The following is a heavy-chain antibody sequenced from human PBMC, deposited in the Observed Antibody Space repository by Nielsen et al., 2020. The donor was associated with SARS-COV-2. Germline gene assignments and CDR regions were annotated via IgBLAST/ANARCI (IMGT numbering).Heavy chain of an antibody. CDR2: IVVGSGNT. CDR3: AAGPVPNPQWY. J-gene: IGHJ4*02. D-gene: IGHD2-8*01. CDR1: GFILTSSA. Sequence: SVNVSCMASGFILTSSAVQWVRQARGQRLEWIGWIVVGSGNTNYAQKFQERVTITRDMSTSTAYMELSSLRSEDTAVYYCAAGPVPNPQWYWGQGTLVTVSS. V-gene: IGHV1-58*01.